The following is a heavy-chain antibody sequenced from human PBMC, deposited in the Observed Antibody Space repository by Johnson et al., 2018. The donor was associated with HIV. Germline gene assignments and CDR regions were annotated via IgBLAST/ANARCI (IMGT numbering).Heavy chain of an antibody. CDR3: AREPEGWAFDI. J-gene: IGHJ3*02. CDR1: GFTFSNAW. CDR2: ISWNSGSI. V-gene: IGHV3-20*04. D-gene: IGHD2-15*01. Sequence: MQLVESGGSVVRPGGSLRLSCTASGFTFSNAWMSWVRQAPGTGLEWVSGISWNSGSIGYADSVKGRFTISRDNAKNSLYLQMNSLKTEDTAVYYCAREPEGWAFDIWGQGTMVTVSS.